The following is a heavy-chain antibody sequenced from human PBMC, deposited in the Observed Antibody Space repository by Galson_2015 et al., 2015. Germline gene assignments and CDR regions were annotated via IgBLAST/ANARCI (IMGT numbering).Heavy chain of an antibody. D-gene: IGHD6-19*01. CDR1: EFSVNSNY. J-gene: IGHJ6*02. V-gene: IGHV3-53*01. Sequence: SLRLSCAASEFSVNSNYMTWVRQTPGKGLGWVSVIYSGDRAYYVDSVKGRFTISRDNSKNTVYLQMNSLRVEDSAVYYCAAVGVAPQTSLADLYHYHGMDVWGQGTTVTVSS. CDR3: AAVGVAPQTSLADLYHYHGMDV. CDR2: IYSGDRA.